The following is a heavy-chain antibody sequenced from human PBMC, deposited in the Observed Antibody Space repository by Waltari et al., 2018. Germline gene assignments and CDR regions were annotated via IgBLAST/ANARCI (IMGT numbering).Heavy chain of an antibody. CDR1: GGSIGNINFY. Sequence: QVQLQESGPGLAKASQTLSLTCDVSGGSIGNINFYWSWIRQPAGKGLEWIGRIYRSGVTDYNPSLRGRATMFLDMSKNQFSLTVDSLIAADTAVYYCAVSPDTATSRAAFHFWGPGTTVSVSS. D-gene: IGHD5-18*01. CDR2: IYRSGVT. CDR3: AVSPDTATSRAAFHF. J-gene: IGHJ6*02. V-gene: IGHV4-61*02.